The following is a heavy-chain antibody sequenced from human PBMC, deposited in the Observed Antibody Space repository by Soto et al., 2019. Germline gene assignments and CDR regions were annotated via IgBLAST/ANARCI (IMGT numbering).Heavy chain of an antibody. V-gene: IGHV3-23*01. CDR3: AKGAFSAVDDAFAI. J-gene: IGHJ3*02. D-gene: IGHD3-10*01. Sequence: PGGSLRLSCAASGFTFSSYAMSWVRQAPGKGLEWVSAISGSGGSTYYADSVKGRFTISRDNSKNTLYLQMNSLRAEGTANVYYCAKGAFSAVDDAFAIWGQGTMVTVSS. CDR1: GFTFSSYA. CDR2: ISGSGGST.